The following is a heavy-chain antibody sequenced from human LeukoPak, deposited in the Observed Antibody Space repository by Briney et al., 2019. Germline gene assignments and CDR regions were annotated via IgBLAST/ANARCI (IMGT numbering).Heavy chain of an antibody. D-gene: IGHD5-18*01. CDR1: GFTFDDYG. CDR3: ARDPSYYSYGTLDY. V-gene: IGHV3-20*04. CDR2: INWNGGST. Sequence: GGSLRLSCAASGFTFDDYGMSWVRQAPGKGLEWVSGINWNGGSTGCADSVKGRFTISRDNAKNSLYLQMNSLRAEDTALYYCARDPSYYSYGTLDYWGQGTLVTVSS. J-gene: IGHJ4*02.